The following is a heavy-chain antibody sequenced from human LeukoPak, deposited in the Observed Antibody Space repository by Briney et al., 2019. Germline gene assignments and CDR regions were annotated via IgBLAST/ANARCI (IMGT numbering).Heavy chain of an antibody. J-gene: IGHJ4*02. CDR1: GFIFNNFA. D-gene: IGHD3-22*01. V-gene: IGHV3-23*01. CDR2: ISTSGDAT. Sequence: GGSLRLSCAASGFIFNNFALNWVRQAPGKGLEWVSVISTSGDATYYADSVKGRFTISRDNSKNTLYLQMNSLRAEDTAVYYCAKLPLSMIVVVTYFDYWGQGTLVTVSS. CDR3: AKLPLSMIVVVTYFDY.